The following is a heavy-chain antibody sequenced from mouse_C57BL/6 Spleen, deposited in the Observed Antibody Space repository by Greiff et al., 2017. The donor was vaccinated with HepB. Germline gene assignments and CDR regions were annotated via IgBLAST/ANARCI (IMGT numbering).Heavy chain of an antibody. J-gene: IGHJ2*01. CDR2: INPNNGGT. CDR1: GYTFTDYY. Sequence: EVQLQQSGPELVKPGASVKISCKASGYTFTDYYMNWVKQSHGKSLEWIGDINPNNGGTSYNQKFKGKATLPVDKSSSTAYMELRSLTSEDSAVYYCARSERGLFDYWGQGTTLTVSS. D-gene: IGHD3-1*01. CDR3: ARSERGLFDY. V-gene: IGHV1-26*01.